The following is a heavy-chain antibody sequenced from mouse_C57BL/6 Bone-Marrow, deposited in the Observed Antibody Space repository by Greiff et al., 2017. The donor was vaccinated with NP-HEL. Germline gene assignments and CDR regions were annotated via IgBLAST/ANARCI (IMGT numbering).Heavy chain of an antibody. Sequence: EVKLQQSGAELVKPGASVKLSCTASGFNIKDYYMHWVKQRTEQGLEWIGRIDPEDGETKYAPKFQGKATITADTSSNTAYLQLSSLTSEDTAVYYCASYGSSLYYFDYWGQGTTLTVSS. D-gene: IGHD1-1*01. J-gene: IGHJ2*01. CDR1: GFNIKDYY. CDR3: ASYGSSLYYFDY. CDR2: IDPEDGET. V-gene: IGHV14-2*01.